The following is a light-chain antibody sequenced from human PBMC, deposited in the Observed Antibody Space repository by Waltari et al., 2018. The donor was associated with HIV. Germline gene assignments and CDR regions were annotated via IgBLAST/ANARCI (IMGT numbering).Light chain of an antibody. V-gene: IGLV2-14*03. CDR3: SSYTNSRTLWV. Sequence: LTQPASVSGSPGQSLTISCTGTNRAIGGFDFVSWYQQYPGKAPKFIIYEVRNRPSGVSHRFSGSKSGNTASLTISGLQAEDEATYYCSSYTNSRTLWVFGGGTRLTVL. CDR2: EVR. J-gene: IGLJ3*02. CDR1: NRAIGGFDF.